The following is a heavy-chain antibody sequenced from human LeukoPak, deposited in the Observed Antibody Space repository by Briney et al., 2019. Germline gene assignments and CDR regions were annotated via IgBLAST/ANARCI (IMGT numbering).Heavy chain of an antibody. V-gene: IGHV4-34*01. Sequence: SETLSLTCAVYGGSFSGYYWSWIRQPPGKGLEWIGEINHSGSTNYNPSLKSRVTISVDTSKNQSSLKLSSVTAADTAVYYCARETNIAARQAPRGIDYWGQGTLVTVSS. CDR3: ARETNIAARQAPRGIDY. J-gene: IGHJ4*02. D-gene: IGHD6-6*01. CDR2: INHSGST. CDR1: GGSFSGYY.